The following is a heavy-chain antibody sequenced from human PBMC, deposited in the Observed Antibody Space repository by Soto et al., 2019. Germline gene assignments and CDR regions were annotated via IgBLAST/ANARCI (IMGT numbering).Heavy chain of an antibody. J-gene: IGHJ6*02. V-gene: IGHV1-2*02. Sequence: ASVKVSCKASGYTFTGYYMHWVRQAPGQGLEWMGWINPNSGGTNYAQKFQGRVTMTRDTSISTAYMELSRLRSDDTAVYYCAVVVTPFYYYYGMDVWGQGTTVTAP. CDR1: GYTFTGYY. CDR2: INPNSGGT. CDR3: AVVVTPFYYYYGMDV. D-gene: IGHD2-21*02.